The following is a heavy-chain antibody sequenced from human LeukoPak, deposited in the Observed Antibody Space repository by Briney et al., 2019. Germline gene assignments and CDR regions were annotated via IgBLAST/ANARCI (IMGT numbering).Heavy chain of an antibody. CDR1: GITLSNYG. V-gene: IGHV3-23*01. D-gene: IGHD3-10*01. Sequence: GGSLRLSCVVSGITLSNYGMSWVRQAPGKGLEWVSGISESGGSTNYADSVKGRLIISRDNSENTVYLQMNSLRAEDTAVYFCAKRGIVIRGFLIGFHKEAYYFDYWGQGILVTVSS. CDR3: AKRGIVIRGFLIGFHKEAYYFDY. J-gene: IGHJ4*02. CDR2: ISESGGST.